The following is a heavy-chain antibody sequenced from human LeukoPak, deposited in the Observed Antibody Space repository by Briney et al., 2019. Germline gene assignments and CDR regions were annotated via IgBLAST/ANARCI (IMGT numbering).Heavy chain of an antibody. D-gene: IGHD4-11*01. J-gene: IGHJ4*02. CDR2: IQQNGNEK. Sequence: PGESLRLSCVVYGFTFSSYWMAWVRQAQGEVMGWVASIQQNGNEKYYVDSVKGRFTISKDNAKNLLYLQMNSLRAEDTAVYYCAREDHSKYEYWGQGTPVTVSS. CDR3: AREDHSKYEY. V-gene: IGHV3-7*01. CDR1: GFTFSSYW.